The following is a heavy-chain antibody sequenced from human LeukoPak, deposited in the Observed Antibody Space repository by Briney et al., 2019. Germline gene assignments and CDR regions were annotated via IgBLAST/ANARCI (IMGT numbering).Heavy chain of an antibody. J-gene: IGHJ4*02. CDR3: ATEAPRSYYFDY. Sequence: ASVKVSCKASEDTFTYYHIHWVRQAPGQGVEWMGAVYATGGTTINTQNFQGRVTMTRDTSTGTVYMELSSLRFEDTAMYYCATEAPRSYYFDYWGREILVTVSS. V-gene: IGHV1-46*01. CDR2: VYATGGTT. CDR1: EDTFTYYH.